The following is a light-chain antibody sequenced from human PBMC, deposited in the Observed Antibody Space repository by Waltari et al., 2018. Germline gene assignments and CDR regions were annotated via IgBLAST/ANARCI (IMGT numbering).Light chain of an antibody. V-gene: IGKV2-30*02. CDR2: KVS. CDR1: QSLVHSDGRTY. J-gene: IGKJ2*01. Sequence: DDVMTSSPLSLPVFFGQTASTTCWSRQSLVHSDGRTYLNWFQQRPGQSPRRLIYKVSNRDSGVPDRFSGSGSGTEFTLEISRVEAADVAVYYCMQGTYWPRTFGQGTKLEIE. CDR3: MQGTYWPRT.